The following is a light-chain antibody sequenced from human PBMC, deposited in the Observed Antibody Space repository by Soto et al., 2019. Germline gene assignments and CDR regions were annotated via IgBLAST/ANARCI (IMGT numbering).Light chain of an antibody. Sequence: QSALTQPASVSGSPGQSITISCSGINSDVGGYNYVSWYQQHPGKAPKFMIYEVSNRPSGISNRFSGSKSGNTASLTISGLQAEDEADYYCRSYTSSNFGVFGGGTKLTVL. CDR2: EVS. CDR1: NSDVGGYNY. J-gene: IGLJ3*02. V-gene: IGLV2-14*01. CDR3: RSYTSSNFGV.